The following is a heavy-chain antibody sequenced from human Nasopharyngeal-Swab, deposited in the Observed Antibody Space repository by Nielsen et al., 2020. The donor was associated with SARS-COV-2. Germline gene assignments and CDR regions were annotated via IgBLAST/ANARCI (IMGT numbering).Heavy chain of an antibody. V-gene: IGHV1-18*01. J-gene: IGHJ4*02. Sequence: ASVKVSCKASGYTFTIYGITWVRQAPGQGLEWMGWISAYNGNTNYAQKLQGRVTMTTDTSTSTAYMELRSLRSDDTAVYYCATRAVAGFFDYWGRGTLVTVSS. D-gene: IGHD6-19*01. CDR3: ATRAVAGFFDY. CDR2: ISAYNGNT. CDR1: GYTFTIYG.